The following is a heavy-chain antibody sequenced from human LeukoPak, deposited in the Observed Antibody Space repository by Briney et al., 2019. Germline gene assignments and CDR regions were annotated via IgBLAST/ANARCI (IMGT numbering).Heavy chain of an antibody. CDR1: GFTFSSSA. CDR2: ISGSGGST. D-gene: IGHD2-2*01. CDR3: ARTSRSDFDY. J-gene: IGHJ4*02. V-gene: IGHV3-23*01. Sequence: TGGSLRLSCAASGFTFSSSAMSWVRQVPGKGLEWVSVISGSGGSTYYADSVKGRFTISRDNSKNTLFLQMNSLRAEDTAVYYCARTSRSDFDYWGQGTLVTVSS.